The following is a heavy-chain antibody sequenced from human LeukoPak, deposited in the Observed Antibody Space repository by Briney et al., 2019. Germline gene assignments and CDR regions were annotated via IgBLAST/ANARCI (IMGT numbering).Heavy chain of an antibody. V-gene: IGHV1-18*01. CDR3: ARSYYDILTGYYLPYYYYGMDV. CDR2: ISAYNGNT. J-gene: IGHJ6*02. D-gene: IGHD3-9*01. CDR1: GYTFTSYG. Sequence: ASVKVSCKASGYTFTSYGISWVRQAPGQGLEWMGWISAYNGNTNYAQKLQGRVTMTTDTSTSTAYMELRSLRSEDTAVYYCARSYYDILTGYYLPYYYYGMDVWGQGTTVTVSS.